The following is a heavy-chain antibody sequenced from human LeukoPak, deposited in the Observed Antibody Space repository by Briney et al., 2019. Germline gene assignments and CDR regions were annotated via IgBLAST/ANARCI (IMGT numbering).Heavy chain of an antibody. Sequence: GGSLRLSCAASGFSFSEYEMNWVRQAPGKGLEWVSYISSSGRTTFYPDSVKGRFTISRDNAKNSLFLLMNSLRAEDTAVYYCAREGTAMLEYSFDYWGQGTLVTVSS. CDR1: GFSFSEYE. V-gene: IGHV3-48*03. J-gene: IGHJ4*02. D-gene: IGHD5-18*01. CDR3: AREGTAMLEYSFDY. CDR2: ISSSGRTT.